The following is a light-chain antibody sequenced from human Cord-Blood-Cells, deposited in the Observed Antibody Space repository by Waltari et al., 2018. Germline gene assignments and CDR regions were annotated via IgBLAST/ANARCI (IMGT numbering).Light chain of an antibody. CDR1: SSDVGGYNY. CDR2: DVS. CDR3: CSYAGSYTWV. V-gene: IGLV2-11*01. Sequence: QSALTQPRPVSGSPGQSVNTSCTGTSSDVGGYNYVCWYQQPPGKAPKRMIYDVSKRPSGVPDRFSGSKSGNTASLTISGLQAEDEADYYCCSYAGSYTWVFGGGTKLTVL. J-gene: IGLJ3*02.